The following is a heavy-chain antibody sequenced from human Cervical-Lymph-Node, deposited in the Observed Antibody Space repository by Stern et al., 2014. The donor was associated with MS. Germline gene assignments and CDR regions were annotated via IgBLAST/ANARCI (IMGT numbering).Heavy chain of an antibody. D-gene: IGHD6-6*01. J-gene: IGHJ5*02. CDR2: IYPGDSEA. CDR1: GYTFSTFS. CDR3: ARRPLSGSPKRGPNWFDP. Sequence: EVQLVQSGAEVKKPGESLKISCKGSGYTFSTFSIAWVRQMPGEGLEWMGLIYPGDSEARYSPSFEGQVTISADKSISTAYLQWSSLKASDTDIYYCARRPLSGSPKRGPNWFDPWGQGTLVTVSS. V-gene: IGHV5-51*01.